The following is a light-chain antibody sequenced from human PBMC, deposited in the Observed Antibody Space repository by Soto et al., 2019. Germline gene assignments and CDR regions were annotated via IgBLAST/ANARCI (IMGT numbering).Light chain of an antibody. Sequence: IQMTQSPSSLSASVGDRVTITCRASQSISSSLNWYHQKPGKAPKLLIYAASSLQSGVPSRFSGSGSGTDFTLSISSLQPEDFATYYCQQSYSAPHTFGQGTKLEIK. J-gene: IGKJ2*01. CDR3: QQSYSAPHT. CDR1: QSISSS. V-gene: IGKV1-39*01. CDR2: AAS.